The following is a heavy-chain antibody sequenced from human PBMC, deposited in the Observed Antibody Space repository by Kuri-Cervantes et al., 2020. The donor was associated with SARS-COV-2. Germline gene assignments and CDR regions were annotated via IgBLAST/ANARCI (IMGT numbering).Heavy chain of an antibody. J-gene: IGHJ6*02. CDR2: INHSGST. CDR3: ARGRVEYQLLYVFHDYYGMDV. D-gene: IGHD2-2*02. Sequence: SETLSLTCTVSGGSISSGGYYWSWIRQPPGKGLEWIGEINHSGSTNYNPSLKSRVTISVDTSKNQFSLKLSSVTAADTAVYYCARGRVEYQLLYVFHDYYGMDVWGQGTTVTVSS. CDR1: GGSISSGGYY. V-gene: IGHV4-39*07.